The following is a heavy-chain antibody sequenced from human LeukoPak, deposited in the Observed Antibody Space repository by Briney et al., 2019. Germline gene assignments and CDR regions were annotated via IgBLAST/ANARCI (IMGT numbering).Heavy chain of an antibody. CDR2: IKHDESEK. CDR1: GFTFSSYW. J-gene: IGHJ6*04. V-gene: IGHV3-7*01. D-gene: IGHD3-10*02. CDR3: AELGITMIGGV. Sequence: QTGGSLRLSCVVSGFTFSSYWMSWVRQAPGKGLEWVAIIKHDESEKYYVDSVKGRFTISRDNAKNSLYLQMNSLRAEDTAVYYCAELGITMIGGVWGKGTTVTISS.